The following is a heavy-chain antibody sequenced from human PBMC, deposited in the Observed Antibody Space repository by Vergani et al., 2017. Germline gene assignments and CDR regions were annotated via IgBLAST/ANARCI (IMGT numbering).Heavy chain of an antibody. D-gene: IGHD3-16*02. V-gene: IGHV3-33*01. CDR2: IWYDGTNE. CDR3: ARGRNGRNYLYL. Sequence: QEQLVESGGGVVQPGGSLRLSCVASGFTFTYYGIHWVRQAPGKGLEWVTFIWYDGTNEYYIDSVKGRFTISRDNSKNTLYLQMSGLRVDDTAMYYWARGRNGRNYLYLWGQGTLVIVSS. J-gene: IGHJ5*02. CDR1: GFTFTYYG.